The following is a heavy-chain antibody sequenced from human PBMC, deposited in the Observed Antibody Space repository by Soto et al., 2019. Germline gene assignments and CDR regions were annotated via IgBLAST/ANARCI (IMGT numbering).Heavy chain of an antibody. D-gene: IGHD3-22*01. J-gene: IGHJ4*02. CDR1: GYTFTGYY. CDR2: INPNSGGT. V-gene: IGHV1-2*04. Sequence: ASVKVSCKASGYTFTGYYMHWVRQAPGQGLEWMGWINPNSGGTNYAQKFQGWVTMTRDTSTSTVYMELSSLRSEDTAVYYCARGALIPQGYYYDSSGYFRPLFDLWGPGSQVTVSS. CDR3: ARGALIPQGYYYDSSGYFRPLFDL.